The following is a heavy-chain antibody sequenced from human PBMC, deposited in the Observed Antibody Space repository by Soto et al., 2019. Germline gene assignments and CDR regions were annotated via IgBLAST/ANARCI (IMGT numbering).Heavy chain of an antibody. Sequence: SGPTLVNPTQTLTLTCTFSGFSLSTSGMCVSWIRQPPGKALEWLALIDWDDDKYYSTSLKTRLTISKDTSKNQVVLTITNMDPVDTATYYCARIRDSSGCPGPRYYYYGMAVGAQGTRVTFPS. V-gene: IGHV2-70*01. CDR3: ARIRDSSGCPGPRYYYYGMAV. CDR2: IDWDDDK. D-gene: IGHD6-19*01. J-gene: IGHJ6*02. CDR1: GFSLSTSGMC.